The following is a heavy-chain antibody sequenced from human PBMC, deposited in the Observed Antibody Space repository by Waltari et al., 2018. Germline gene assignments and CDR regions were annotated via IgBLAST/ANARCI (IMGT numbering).Heavy chain of an antibody. D-gene: IGHD3-10*01. CDR1: GFTFSSYW. V-gene: IGHV3-74*01. J-gene: IGHJ2*01. Sequence: EVQLVESGGGLVQPGGSLGLSCVTSGFTFSSYWMHWVRQVPGKGLVWVSRINSDVSTTSYADSVKGRFTISRDNAKNTLYLQMNSLRADDTSVYYCARAQLTMARNLDLWGRGTLVTVSS. CDR2: INSDVSTT. CDR3: ARAQLTMARNLDL.